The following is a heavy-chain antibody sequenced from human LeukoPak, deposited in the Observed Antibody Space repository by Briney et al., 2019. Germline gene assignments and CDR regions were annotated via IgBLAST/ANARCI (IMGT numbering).Heavy chain of an antibody. CDR3: AKDVRLFSLFDY. D-gene: IGHD3-22*01. CDR2: ISGSGGST. CDR1: GFTLSSYP. J-gene: IGHJ4*02. Sequence: GGSLRLSCVASGFTLSSYPLSWVRQAPGKGLEWVSAISGSGGSTYYADSVKGRFTISRDNSKNTLYLQMNSLRAEDTAVYYCAKDVRLFSLFDYWGQGTLVTVSS. V-gene: IGHV3-23*01.